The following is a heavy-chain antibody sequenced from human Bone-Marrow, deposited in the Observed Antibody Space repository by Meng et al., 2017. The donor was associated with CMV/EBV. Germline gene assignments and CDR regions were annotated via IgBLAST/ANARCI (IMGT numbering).Heavy chain of an antibody. CDR3: ARSTSGYYTYFDY. CDR1: GGAVSGYY. D-gene: IGHD3-3*01. Sequence: AVCGGAVSGYYWSWIRQRPEKGVGWSVEIYHSGGNNYTPTLTSRVTISVDTSKNQFSLKLSSVTAADTAVYYCARSTSGYYTYFDYWGQGTLVTVSS. V-gene: IGHV4-34*01. CDR2: IYHSGGN. J-gene: IGHJ4*02.